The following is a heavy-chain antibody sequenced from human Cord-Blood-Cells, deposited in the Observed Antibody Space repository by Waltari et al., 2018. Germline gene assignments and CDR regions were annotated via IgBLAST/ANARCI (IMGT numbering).Heavy chain of an antibody. CDR3: ARGEADGSSSWYFDL. J-gene: IGHJ2*01. CDR1: GYSISSGYY. D-gene: IGHD6-6*01. Sequence: QVQLQESGPGLVKPSETLSLTCTVSGYSISSGYYWGWSRQPPGKGLEWIGSIYHSGRTYYNPSLKTRVTISVDTSKNQFSLKLSSVTAADTAVYYCARGEADGSSSWYFDLWGRGTLVTVSS. CDR2: IYHSGRT. V-gene: IGHV4-38-2*02.